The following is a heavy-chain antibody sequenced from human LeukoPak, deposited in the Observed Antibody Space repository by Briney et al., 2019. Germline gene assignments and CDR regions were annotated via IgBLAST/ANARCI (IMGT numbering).Heavy chain of an antibody. V-gene: IGHV4-34*01. CDR1: GGSFSGYY. D-gene: IGHD6-13*01. CDR3: ARRHIGYSSSWREPYSNGYFDY. CDR2: INHSGST. Sequence: PSETLSLTCAVYGGSFSGYYWSWIRRPPGKGLEWIGEINHSGSTNYNPSLKSRVTISVDTSKNQFSLKLSSVTAADTAVYYCARRHIGYSSSWREPYSNGYFDYWGQGTLVTVSS. J-gene: IGHJ4*02.